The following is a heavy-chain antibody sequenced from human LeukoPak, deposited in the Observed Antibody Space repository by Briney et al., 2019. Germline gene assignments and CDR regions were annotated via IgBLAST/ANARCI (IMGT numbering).Heavy chain of an antibody. J-gene: IGHJ4*02. CDR1: GFTFDNYV. V-gene: IGHV3-43*02. CDR2: ISGDGDDT. D-gene: IGHD1-26*01. Sequence: PGGSLRLSCAASGFTFDNYVMHWVRQAPGKGLEWVSLISGDGDDTYYADSVKGRFTISRDNRKNSLYLQMNSLRTEDTALYYCAKERGGTGICDYWGQGTLVTVSS. CDR3: AKERGGTGICDY.